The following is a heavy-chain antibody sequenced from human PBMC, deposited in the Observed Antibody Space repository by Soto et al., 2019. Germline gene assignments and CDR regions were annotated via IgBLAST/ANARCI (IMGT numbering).Heavy chain of an antibody. CDR3: ARRVVADGMDV. D-gene: IGHD2-15*01. J-gene: IGHJ6*02. V-gene: IGHV4-39*01. CDR1: GASISSSSYY. Sequence: QLQLQESGPGLVKPSETLSLTCTVSGASISSSSYYWGWIRQPPGKGLEWIGSIYSSGSTYYTPSLKSRVTISVDTSKNRFSLNMSSVTAADTAVYYCARRVVADGMDVWGQGTTVTVSS. CDR2: IYSSGST.